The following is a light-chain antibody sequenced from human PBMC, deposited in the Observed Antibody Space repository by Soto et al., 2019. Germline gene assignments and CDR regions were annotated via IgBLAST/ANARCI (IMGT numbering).Light chain of an antibody. CDR1: QSVSSY. CDR2: DAS. V-gene: IGKV3-11*01. J-gene: IGKJ4*01. CDR3: QQRSNWPPGLT. Sequence: IVLTQSPATLSLSTGERATLSCRASQSVSSYLAWYQQKPGQAPRLLIYDASNRATGIPARFSGSGSGTDFTLTISSLEPEDFAVYYCQQRSNWPPGLTFGGGTKVDIK.